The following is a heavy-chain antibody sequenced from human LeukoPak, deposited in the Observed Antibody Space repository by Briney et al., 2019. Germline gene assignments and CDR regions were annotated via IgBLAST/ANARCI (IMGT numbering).Heavy chain of an antibody. J-gene: IGHJ3*02. CDR3: ASSGAVNAFDI. D-gene: IGHD6-25*01. V-gene: IGHV3-21*01. Sequence: PGGSLRLSCAASGFTMRNHWMSWVRQAPGKGLEWVSSISSSSSYIYYADSVKGRFTISRDNAKNSLYLQMNSLRAEDTAVYYCASSGAVNAFDIWGQGTMVTVSS. CDR1: GFTMRNHW. CDR2: ISSSSSYI.